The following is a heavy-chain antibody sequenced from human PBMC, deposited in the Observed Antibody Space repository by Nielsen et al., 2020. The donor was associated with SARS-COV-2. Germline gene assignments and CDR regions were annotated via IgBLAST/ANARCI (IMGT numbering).Heavy chain of an antibody. CDR1: GFTLSSYG. CDR2: ILYDGSNK. CDR3: AKGGCSGGSCYDY. J-gene: IGHJ4*02. Sequence: GESLKISCAASGFTLSSYGMHWVRQAPGKGLEWVAVILYDGSNKYYADSVKGRFTISRDNSKNTLYLQMNSLRAEDTAVYYCAKGGCSGGSCYDYWGQGTLVTVSS. V-gene: IGHV3-30*18. D-gene: IGHD2-15*01.